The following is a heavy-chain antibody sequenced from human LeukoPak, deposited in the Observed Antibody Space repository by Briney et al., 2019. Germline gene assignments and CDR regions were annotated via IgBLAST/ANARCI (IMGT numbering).Heavy chain of an antibody. CDR1: GFIFSSYW. J-gene: IGHJ6*03. V-gene: IGHV3-7*01. Sequence: PGGSLRLSCAASGFIFSSYWMSWVRQAPGKGLEWVANIKQDGSEKYYVDSVKGRFTISRDNAKNSLYLQMNSLRAEDTAVYYCSRDEQQSYLSHTHVWGKGPRVTVP. D-gene: IGHD6-13*01. CDR2: IKQDGSEK. CDR3: SRDEQQSYLSHTHV.